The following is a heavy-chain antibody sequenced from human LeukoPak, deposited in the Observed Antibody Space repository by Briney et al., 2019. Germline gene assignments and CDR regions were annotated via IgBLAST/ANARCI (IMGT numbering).Heavy chain of an antibody. CDR2: TYYSSKWYN. Sequence: SQTLSLTCAISGDSVSTNKAGWNWIRQSPSRGLEWLGRTYYSSKWYNDYGVSVQTRITINPDIFKNELSLQLKSVTPEDTAVYYCARDRAVAGLIDYWGQGTLVTVSS. D-gene: IGHD6-19*01. J-gene: IGHJ4*02. V-gene: IGHV6-1*01. CDR3: ARDRAVAGLIDY. CDR1: GDSVSTNKAG.